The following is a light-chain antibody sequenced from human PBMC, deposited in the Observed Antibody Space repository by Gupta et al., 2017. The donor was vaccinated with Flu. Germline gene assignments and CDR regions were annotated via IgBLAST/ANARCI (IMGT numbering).Light chain of an antibody. Sequence: SSLYVSVGDRLTITCQARQDIRNYLIWFKQKPWKAPKLLIYAASNWQTGVTSRFCGSGYGKDFTFTITNRQPEDIATYYCRQDENNPPYTFGQGTKLE. CDR1: QDIRNY. J-gene: IGKJ2*01. V-gene: IGKV1-33*01. CDR3: RQDENNPPYT. CDR2: AAS.